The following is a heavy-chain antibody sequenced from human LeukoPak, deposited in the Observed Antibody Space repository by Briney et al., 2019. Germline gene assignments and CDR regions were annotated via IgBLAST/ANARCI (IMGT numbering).Heavy chain of an antibody. CDR2: ISAYNGNT. Sequence: ASVKVSCKASGYTFTSYGISWVRQAPGQGLEWMGWISAYNGNTNYAQKLQGRVTMTTDTSTSTAYMELRSLRSDDTAVYYCARVGPGGVPAAPYYYYYMDVXGXGTTVTVSS. V-gene: IGHV1-18*01. CDR1: GYTFTSYG. D-gene: IGHD2-2*01. J-gene: IGHJ6*03. CDR3: ARVGPGGVPAAPYYYYYMDV.